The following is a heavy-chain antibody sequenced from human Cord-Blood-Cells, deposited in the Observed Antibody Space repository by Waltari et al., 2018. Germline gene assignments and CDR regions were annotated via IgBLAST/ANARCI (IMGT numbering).Heavy chain of an antibody. CDR3: AKGPYYDFWSGYAFDI. CDR2: ISWNSGSI. J-gene: IGHJ3*02. V-gene: IGHV3-9*01. D-gene: IGHD3-3*01. CDR1: GFTFDDYA. Sequence: EVQLVESGGGLVQPGRSLRLSCAASGFTFDDYAMHWVSGISWNSGSIGYADSVKGRFTISRDNAKNSLYLQMNSLRAEDTALYYCAKGPYYDFWSGYAFDIWGQGTMVTVSS.